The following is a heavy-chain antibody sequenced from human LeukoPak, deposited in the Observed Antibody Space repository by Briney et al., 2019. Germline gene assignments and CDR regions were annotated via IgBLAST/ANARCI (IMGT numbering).Heavy chain of an antibody. CDR3: ARGSSGSYFSWPTASDY. CDR2: INPNSGDT. Sequence: ASVKVSCKASGYTFTGYYMRWVRQAPGQGLEWMGWINPNSGDTNYAQKFQGRVTMTRDTSISTAYMELSRLRSDDTAVYYCARGSSGSYFSWPTASDYWGQGTLVTVSS. D-gene: IGHD1-26*01. V-gene: IGHV1-2*02. CDR1: GYTFTGYY. J-gene: IGHJ4*02.